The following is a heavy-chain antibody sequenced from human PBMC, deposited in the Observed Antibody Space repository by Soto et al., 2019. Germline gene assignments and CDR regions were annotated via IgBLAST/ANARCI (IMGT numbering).Heavy chain of an antibody. J-gene: IGHJ4*02. CDR1: GGTFSSYA. CDR3: ARETYCGGDCSPYYFDY. D-gene: IGHD2-21*02. V-gene: IGHV1-69*13. Sequence: ASVKVSCKASGGTFSSYAISWVRQAPGQGLEWMGGIIPIFGTANYAQKFQGRVTITADESTSTAYMELSSLRSEDTAVYYCARETYCGGDCSPYYFDYWGQGTLVTVSS. CDR2: IIPIFGTA.